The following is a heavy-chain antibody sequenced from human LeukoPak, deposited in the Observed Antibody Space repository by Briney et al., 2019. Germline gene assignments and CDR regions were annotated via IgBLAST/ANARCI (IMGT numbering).Heavy chain of an antibody. Sequence: PSETLSLTCAVYGGSFSGYYWSWIRQPPGKGREWLGEINHSGSTNYNPSLKSRVTISVDTSKNQFSLKLSSVTAADTAVYYCARDGIIPGQLSGYFDWGQGTLVIVSS. V-gene: IGHV4-34*01. J-gene: IGHJ4*02. CDR1: GGSFSGYY. CDR2: INHSGST. D-gene: IGHD3-9*01. CDR3: ARDGIIPGQLSGYFD.